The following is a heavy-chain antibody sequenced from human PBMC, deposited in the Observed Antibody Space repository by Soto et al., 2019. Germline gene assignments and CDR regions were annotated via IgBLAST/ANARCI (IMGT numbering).Heavy chain of an antibody. CDR2: IYYSGST. CDR3: ATYRKFFQI. J-gene: IGHJ3*02. CDR1: CGSVSSGSYY. Sequence: SETLSLTCTVSCGSVSSGSYYWSWIRQPPGKGLEWIGYIYYSGSTNYNPSLKSRVTISVDTSKNQFSLKLSSVTAADTAVYYCATYRKFFQIWGQGTKVNVSS. V-gene: IGHV4-61*01.